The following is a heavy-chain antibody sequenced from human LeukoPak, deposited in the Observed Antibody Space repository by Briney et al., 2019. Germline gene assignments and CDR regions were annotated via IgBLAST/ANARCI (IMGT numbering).Heavy chain of an antibody. D-gene: IGHD4-11*01. Sequence: PSVTLSLTCAVSGGFISSGNWWGWFRQPPGKGLEWIGEIHHSVGTNYNPSLKSRVAISMDKSENQFSLDLTSVTAADTAMYYCARKGPATIADYWGRGTLVTVSS. CDR2: IHHSVGT. CDR3: ARKGPATIADY. V-gene: IGHV4-4*02. J-gene: IGHJ4*02. CDR1: GGFISSGNW.